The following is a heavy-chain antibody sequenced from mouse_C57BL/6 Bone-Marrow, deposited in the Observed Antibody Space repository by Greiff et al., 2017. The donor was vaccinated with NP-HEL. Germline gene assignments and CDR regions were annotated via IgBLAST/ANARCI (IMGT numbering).Heavy chain of an antibody. Sequence: EVQLQQSGPELVKPGASVKISCKASGYTFTDYNMDWVKQSHGKSLEWIGDINPNNGGTIYNQKFKGKATLTVDTSSSPAYMELRSLTSEDTAVYYCGTWGYDGDYAWFAYWGQGTLVTVSA. CDR2: INPNNGGT. V-gene: IGHV1-18*01. CDR1: GYTFTDYN. D-gene: IGHD2-3*01. CDR3: GTWGYDGDYAWFAY. J-gene: IGHJ3*01.